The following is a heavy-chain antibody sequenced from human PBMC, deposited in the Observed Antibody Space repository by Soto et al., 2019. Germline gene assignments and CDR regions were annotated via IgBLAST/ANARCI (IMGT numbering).Heavy chain of an antibody. CDR2: ISPFNGDA. Sequence: QVQLVQSGAEVKRPGASVNVSCKASGYTFTTYSLSWVRQAPGQGLEWMGLISPFNGDATYAQKFQDRVTLTTDTATSTAYMELRRLRDDDTAVYYCARVADIVLIPALDYWGRGTLVIVSS. J-gene: IGHJ4*02. CDR3: ARVADIVLIPALDY. V-gene: IGHV1-18*04. CDR1: GYTFTTYS. D-gene: IGHD2-8*02.